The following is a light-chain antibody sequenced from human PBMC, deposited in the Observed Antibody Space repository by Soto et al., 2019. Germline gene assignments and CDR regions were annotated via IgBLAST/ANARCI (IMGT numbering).Light chain of an antibody. V-gene: IGKV3-11*01. CDR2: DAS. CDR1: QSVSSY. Sequence: EIVLTPSPATLSLSPGEGATLSCRASQSVSSYLAWYQQKPGQAPRLLIYDASNRATGIPARFSGSGSGTDFTLTISSLEPEDFAVYYCQQRSNWPLTFGGGTKVDIK. J-gene: IGKJ4*01. CDR3: QQRSNWPLT.